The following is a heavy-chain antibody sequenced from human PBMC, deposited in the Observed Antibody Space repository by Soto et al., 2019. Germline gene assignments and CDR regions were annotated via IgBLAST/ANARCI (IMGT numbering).Heavy chain of an antibody. Sequence: GGSLRLSCAASGFTFSSYSMNWVRQAPGKGLEWVSSISSSSSYIYYADSVKGRFTISRDNAKNSLYLQMNSLRAEDTAVYYCAKAPYAGYFYYFDSWGQGTLVTVSS. V-gene: IGHV3-21*01. CDR3: AKAPYAGYFYYFDS. CDR2: ISSSSSYI. CDR1: GFTFSSYS. J-gene: IGHJ4*02. D-gene: IGHD5-12*01.